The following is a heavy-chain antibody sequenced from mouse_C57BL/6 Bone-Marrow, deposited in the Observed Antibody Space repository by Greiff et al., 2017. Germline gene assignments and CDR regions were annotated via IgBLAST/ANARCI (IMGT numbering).Heavy chain of an antibody. CDR3: AMQDYYGSSPYYFDY. Sequence: QVQLQQPGAELVKPGASVKVSCKASGYTFTSYWMHWVKQRPGQGLEWIGRIHPSDSDTNYNQKFKGKATLTVDNSSSTAYMQLSSLTSEDSAVYYCAMQDYYGSSPYYFDYGGQGTTLTVSS. D-gene: IGHD1-1*01. J-gene: IGHJ2*01. CDR2: IHPSDSDT. V-gene: IGHV1-74*01. CDR1: GYTFTSYW.